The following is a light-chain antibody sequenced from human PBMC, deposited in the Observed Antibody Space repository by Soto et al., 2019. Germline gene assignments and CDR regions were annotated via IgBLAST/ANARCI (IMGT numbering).Light chain of an antibody. CDR2: GAS. CDR1: QSVSSSY. CDR3: QQYGGSPPYT. V-gene: IGKV3-20*01. Sequence: EIVLTQSPGTLSLSPGERVTLSCRASQSVSSSYLAWYQQKPAQAPRLLIYGASNRATGIPDRFSGSGSGTDFTLTISRPEPEDFGVYYCQQYGGSPPYTFGQGTKLEIK. J-gene: IGKJ2*01.